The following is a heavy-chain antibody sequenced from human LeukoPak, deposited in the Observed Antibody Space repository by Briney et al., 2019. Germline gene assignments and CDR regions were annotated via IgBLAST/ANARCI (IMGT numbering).Heavy chain of an antibody. J-gene: IGHJ4*02. D-gene: IGHD5-18*01. CDR2: VYYSGSA. V-gene: IGHV4-59*08. CDR3: ARHKDRFGYTFDY. Sequence: SETLSLNCTVSGGSMKDFFWSWIRQIPGKGLEWIGYVYYSGSAKYHPSLKSRVTISVDTSKNEFSLKLTSVTAADTAVYFCARHKDRFGYTFDYWGQGSLVTVSS. CDR1: GGSMKDFF.